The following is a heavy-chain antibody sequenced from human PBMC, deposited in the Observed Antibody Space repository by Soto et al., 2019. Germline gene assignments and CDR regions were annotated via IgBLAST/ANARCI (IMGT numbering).Heavy chain of an antibody. CDR1: GYSFTSYW. D-gene: IGHD3-3*01. CDR2: IYPGDSDT. Sequence: GESLKISCKGSGYSFTSYWIGWVRQMPGKGLEWMGIIYPGDSDTRYSPSFQGQVTISADKSISTAYLQWSSPKASDTAMYYCARTYYDFWSGYYLGTRGFDPWGQGTLVTVSS. CDR3: ARTYYDFWSGYYLGTRGFDP. J-gene: IGHJ5*02. V-gene: IGHV5-51*01.